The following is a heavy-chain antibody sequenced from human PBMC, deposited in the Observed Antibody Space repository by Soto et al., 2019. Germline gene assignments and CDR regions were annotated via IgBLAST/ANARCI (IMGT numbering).Heavy chain of an antibody. V-gene: IGHV1-69*06. J-gene: IGHJ6*02. CDR1: GGTFSSYA. CDR3: ARAYCSSTSCYKWRYYYYGMDV. Sequence: QVQLVQSGAEVKKPGSSVKVSCKASGGTFSSYAISWVRQAPGQGLEWMGGIIPIFGTANYAQKFQGRGTITADKSTSTAYMELSSLRSEDTAVYYCARAYCSSTSCYKWRYYYYGMDVWGQGTTFTVSS. D-gene: IGHD2-2*02. CDR2: IIPIFGTA.